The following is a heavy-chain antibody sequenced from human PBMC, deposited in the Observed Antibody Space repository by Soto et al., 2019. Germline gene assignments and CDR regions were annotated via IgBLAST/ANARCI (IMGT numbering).Heavy chain of an antibody. Sequence: GESLKISCKGSGYSFTSYWISWVRQMPGKGLEWMGRIDPSDSYTNYSPSFQGHVTISADKSISTAYLQWNSLKASDTAMYYCARHGIVVVPAAHYYGMDVWGKGTTGPVS. CDR3: ARHGIVVVPAAHYYGMDV. D-gene: IGHD2-2*01. J-gene: IGHJ6*04. CDR1: GYSFTSYW. V-gene: IGHV5-10-1*01. CDR2: IDPSDSYT.